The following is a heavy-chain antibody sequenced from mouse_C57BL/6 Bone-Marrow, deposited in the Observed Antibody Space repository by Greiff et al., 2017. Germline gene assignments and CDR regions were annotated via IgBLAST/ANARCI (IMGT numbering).Heavy chain of an antibody. J-gene: IGHJ1*03. V-gene: IGHV5-17*01. CDR1: GFTFSDYG. D-gene: IGHD1-1*01. CDR2: ISSGSSTI. Sequence: EVKVVESGGGLVKPGGSLKLSCAASGFTFSDYGMHWVRQAPEKGLEWVAYISSGSSTIYYADTVKGRFTISRDNAKNTLFLQMTSLRSEDTAMYYCARGPDYYGSSHGGYFDVWGTGTTVTVSS. CDR3: ARGPDYYGSSHGGYFDV.